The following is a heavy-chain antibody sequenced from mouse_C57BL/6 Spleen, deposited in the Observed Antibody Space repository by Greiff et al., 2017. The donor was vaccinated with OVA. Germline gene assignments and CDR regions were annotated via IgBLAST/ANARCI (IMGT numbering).Heavy chain of an antibody. CDR2: IYPRDGST. Sequence: VKLQESDAELVKPGASVKISCKVSGYTFTDHTIHWMKQRPEQGLEWIGYIYPRDGSTKYNEKFKGKATLTADKSSSTAYMQLNSLTSEDSAVYFCARSPYYYGSLYWYFDVWGTGTTVTVSS. D-gene: IGHD1-1*01. CDR1: GYTFTDHT. CDR3: ARSPYYYGSLYWYFDV. V-gene: IGHV1-78*01. J-gene: IGHJ1*03.